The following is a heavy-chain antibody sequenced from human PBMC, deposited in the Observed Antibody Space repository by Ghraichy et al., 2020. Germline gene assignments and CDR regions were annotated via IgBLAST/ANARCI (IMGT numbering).Heavy chain of an antibody. CDR1: GYTFTSYG. J-gene: IGHJ4*02. CDR3: ARVARPYSNYAAYFDY. CDR2: ISAYNGHT. Sequence: ASVKVSCKASGYTFTSYGISWMRQAPGQGLEWMGWISAYNGHTNYAQKLQGRVTMTTDTSTSTAYMELRSLRSDDTAVYYCARVARPYSNYAAYFDYWGQGTLVTVSS. V-gene: IGHV1-18*01. D-gene: IGHD4-11*01.